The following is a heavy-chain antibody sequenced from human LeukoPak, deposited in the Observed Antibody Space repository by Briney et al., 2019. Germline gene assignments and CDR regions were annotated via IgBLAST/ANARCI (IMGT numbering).Heavy chain of an antibody. J-gene: IGHJ3*02. CDR2: IITIFGTA. CDR3: ATRSGSLNDAFDI. Sequence: SVKVSCKASGGTFSSYAISWVRQAPGQGLEWMGGIITIFGTANYAQKFQGRVTITTDESSSTAYMELSSLRSEDTAVYYCATRSGSLNDAFDIWGQGTMVTVSS. CDR1: GGTFSSYA. D-gene: IGHD3-10*01. V-gene: IGHV1-69*05.